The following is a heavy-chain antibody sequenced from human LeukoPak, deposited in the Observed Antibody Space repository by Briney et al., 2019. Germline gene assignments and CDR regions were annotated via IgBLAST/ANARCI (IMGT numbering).Heavy chain of an antibody. CDR1: GFTVSSNY. J-gene: IGHJ4*02. CDR3: ARSRTEWFDFDY. V-gene: IGHV3-53*01. CDR2: IYSGGST. Sequence: GGSLRLSCAASGFTVSSNYMSWVRQAPGKGLEWVSVIYSGGSTYYSDSVKGGCTISRDNSKNTLYLQMNSLRAEDTAVYYCARSRTEWFDFDYWGQGTLVTVSS. D-gene: IGHD3-3*01.